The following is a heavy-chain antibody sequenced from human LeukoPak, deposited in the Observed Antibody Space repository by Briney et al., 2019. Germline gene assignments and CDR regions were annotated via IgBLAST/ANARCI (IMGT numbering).Heavy chain of an antibody. V-gene: IGHV5-51*01. CDR2: IYPGDSDT. Sequence: GESLKISCQSSGYNFTPYRIGWVRQMPGKGLEWMGIIYPGDSDTRYSPSFQGQVTISADKSISTAYLQWSSLKASDTAMYYCARLRSSGWYNPFDYWGQGTLVTVSS. CDR1: GYNFTPYR. D-gene: IGHD6-19*01. J-gene: IGHJ4*02. CDR3: ARLRSSGWYNPFDY.